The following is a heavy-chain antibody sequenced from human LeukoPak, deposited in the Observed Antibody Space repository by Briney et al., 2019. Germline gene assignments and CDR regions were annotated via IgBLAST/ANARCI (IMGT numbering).Heavy chain of an antibody. V-gene: IGHV3-23*01. D-gene: IGHD6-6*01. Sequence: PGGSLRLSCAASGFTVSSNYMSWVRQAPGKGLEWVSGVSGSGGVTYYADSVKGRFTISRDNSKNTLHLQMNSLRAEDTAVYYCATFLAVIAARDSLYFQHWGQGTLVSVSS. CDR1: GFTVSSNY. CDR3: ATFLAVIAARDSLYFQH. J-gene: IGHJ1*01. CDR2: VSGSGGVT.